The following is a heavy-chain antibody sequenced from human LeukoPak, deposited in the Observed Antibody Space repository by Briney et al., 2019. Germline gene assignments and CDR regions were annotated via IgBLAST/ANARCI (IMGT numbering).Heavy chain of an antibody. V-gene: IGHV3-53*01. CDR3: ANPKLGYGSGNDIRPGY. J-gene: IGHJ4*02. CDR1: GFTVSSNY. Sequence: GGSLRLSCAASGFTVSSNYMSWVRQAPGKGLEWVSVIYGGGSTYYADSVKGRFTISRDNSKNTLYLQMNSLRAEDTAVYYCANPKLGYGSGNDIRPGYWGQGTLVTVSS. D-gene: IGHD3-10*01. CDR2: IYGGGST.